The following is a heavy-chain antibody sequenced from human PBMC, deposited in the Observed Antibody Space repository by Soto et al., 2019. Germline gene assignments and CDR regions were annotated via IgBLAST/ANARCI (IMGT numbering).Heavy chain of an antibody. CDR1: GGSINTYF. CDR2: IYYSGST. CDR3: ARDAKGSSYFDY. D-gene: IGHD2-15*01. Sequence: SETLSLTCTVSGGSINTYFWSWLRQPPGKGLEWIGYIYYSGSTNYNPSLKSRVTISLDTSKNQFSLRLSSVTAADTAVYYCARDAKGSSYFDYWGQGALVTVSS. V-gene: IGHV4-59*01. J-gene: IGHJ4*02.